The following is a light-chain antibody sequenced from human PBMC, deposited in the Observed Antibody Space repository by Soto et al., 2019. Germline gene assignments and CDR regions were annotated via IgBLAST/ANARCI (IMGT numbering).Light chain of an antibody. V-gene: IGKV1-39*01. J-gene: IGKJ1*01. CDR1: QSIAIY. CDR2: AAS. Sequence: DIQMTQSPSSLSASVGDRVTITCRASQSIAIYLNWYQQKPGKAPKLLIYAASSLQSGVPSRFSGSGSGTDFTLTIGSLQPEDFATYSCQQSYSTPRTFGQGTKVDIK. CDR3: QQSYSTPRT.